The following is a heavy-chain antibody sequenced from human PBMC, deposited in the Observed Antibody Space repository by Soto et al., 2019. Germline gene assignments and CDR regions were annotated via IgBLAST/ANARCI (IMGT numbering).Heavy chain of an antibody. J-gene: IGHJ5*02. D-gene: IGHD5-12*01. V-gene: IGHV4-61*01. CDR2: IYYSGST. CDR1: GGSVSSGSYY. Sequence: SSETLSLTCTVCGGSVSSGSYYWSWIRQPPGKGLGWIGYIYYSGSTNYNPSLKSRVTISVDTSKNQFSLKLSSLTAADTAVYYCARDYTGYELAHKWFSPWRQVTLVPVSP. CDR3: ARDYTGYELAHKWFSP.